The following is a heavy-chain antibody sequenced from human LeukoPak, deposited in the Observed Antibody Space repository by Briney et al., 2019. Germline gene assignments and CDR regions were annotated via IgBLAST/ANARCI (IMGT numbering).Heavy chain of an antibody. Sequence: SETLSLTCTVSGGSISSGGYYWSWIRQHPGKGLEWIGYIYYSGSTYYNPSLKSRVTISVDTSKNQFSLKLSSVTAADTAVYYSARVSDSSGYPDYWGQGTLVTVSS. J-gene: IGHJ4*02. V-gene: IGHV4-31*03. D-gene: IGHD3-22*01. CDR2: IYYSGST. CDR3: ARVSDSSGYPDY. CDR1: GGSISSGGYY.